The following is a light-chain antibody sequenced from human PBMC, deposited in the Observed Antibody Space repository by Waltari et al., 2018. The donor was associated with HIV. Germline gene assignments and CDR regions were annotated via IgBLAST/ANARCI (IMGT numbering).Light chain of an antibody. CDR1: SSTIGSNY. CDR3: AAWDASLSGNWV. CDR2: RNN. Sequence: QSVLTQPPSASGTPGQRVTISCSGSSSTIGSNYVYWYQQLPGTTPKLPIYRNNQRPSGVPDRFSGSKSGTSASLAISGLRSEDEADYYCAAWDASLSGNWVFGGGTKLTVL. J-gene: IGLJ3*02. V-gene: IGLV1-47*01.